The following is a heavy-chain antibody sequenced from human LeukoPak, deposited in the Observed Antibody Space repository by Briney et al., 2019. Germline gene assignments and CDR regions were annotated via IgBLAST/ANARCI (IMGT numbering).Heavy chain of an antibody. V-gene: IGHV3-11*01. CDR2: ISSSGSTI. Sequence: LSLTCTVSGGSISSGGYYWSWIRQAPGKGLEWVSYISSSGSTIYYADSVKGRFTISRDNAKNSLYLQMNSLRAEDTAVYYCARVGSSWNGGWFDPWGQGTLVTVSS. D-gene: IGHD6-13*01. CDR3: ARVGSSWNGGWFDP. CDR1: GGSISSGGYY. J-gene: IGHJ5*02.